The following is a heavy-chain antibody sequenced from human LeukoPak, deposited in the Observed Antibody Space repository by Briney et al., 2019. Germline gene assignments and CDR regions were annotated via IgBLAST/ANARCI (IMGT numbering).Heavy chain of an antibody. CDR3: ARDLLVTNWFDP. D-gene: IGHD1-26*01. Sequence: PGGSLRLSCAASGFTFSTYWMHWVRQAPGKGLVWVSHINSDGSTTTYADSVKGRFTISRDNAKNTLYLQMNSLRAEHTAVYYCARDLLVTNWFDPWGQGTLVTVSS. V-gene: IGHV3-74*01. CDR1: GFTFSTYW. CDR2: INSDGSTT. J-gene: IGHJ5*02.